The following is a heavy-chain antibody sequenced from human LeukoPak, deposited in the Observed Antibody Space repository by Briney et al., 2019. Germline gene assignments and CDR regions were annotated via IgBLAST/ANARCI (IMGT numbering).Heavy chain of an antibody. CDR3: ARCRYAHSQSSPGY. CDR2: INAGNGNT. V-gene: IGHV1-3*01. Sequence: ASVKVSCKASGYTFTSYGISWVRQAPGQRLEWMGWINAGNGNTKYSQKFQGRVTITRDTSASTAYMELSSLRSEDTAVYYCARCRYAHSQSSPGYWGQGTLVTVSS. D-gene: IGHD3-9*01. CDR1: GYTFTSYG. J-gene: IGHJ4*02.